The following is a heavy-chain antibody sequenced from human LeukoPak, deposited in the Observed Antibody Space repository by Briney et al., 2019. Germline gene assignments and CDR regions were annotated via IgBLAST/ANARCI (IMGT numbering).Heavy chain of an antibody. CDR1: GYSFTSYW. CDR2: IYPGDLRV. J-gene: IGHJ5*02. CDR3: ACRDLTSTWSFP. Sequence: GESLRISCQGFGYSFTSYWIGWVRQMPGKGMEWMGVIYPGDLRVRYNPSFQGQVTISVDKSINTAYLQWVSLRASDSAMYYCACRDLTSTWSFPWGQGTLVTVSS. D-gene: IGHD6-13*01. V-gene: IGHV5-51*01.